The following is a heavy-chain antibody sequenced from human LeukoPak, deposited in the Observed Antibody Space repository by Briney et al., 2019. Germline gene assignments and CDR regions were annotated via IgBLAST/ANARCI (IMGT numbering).Heavy chain of an antibody. J-gene: IGHJ5*02. V-gene: IGHV3-21*01. Sequence: GGSLRLSCAASGFTFSSYSMNWVRQAPGKGLEWVSSISSSSSYIYYADSVKGRFTISRDNAKNSLYLQMNSQRAEDTAVYYCARTYYGSGSYYNVGWFDPWGQGTLVTVSS. CDR3: ARTYYGSGSYYNVGWFDP. CDR1: GFTFSSYS. CDR2: ISSSSSYI. D-gene: IGHD3-10*01.